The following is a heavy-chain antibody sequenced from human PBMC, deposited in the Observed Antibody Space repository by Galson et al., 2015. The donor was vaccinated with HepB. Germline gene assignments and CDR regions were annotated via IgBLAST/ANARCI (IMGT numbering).Heavy chain of an antibody. Sequence: SLRLSCATSGFRFTKYSMSWVRQAPGKGLQWVSPITGGGDRTYYADSVKGRFTISRDSTRNTVFLLMTSLRVDDTAVYYCAKGAILGATPHYFDYLGQGTLVTVSS. CDR2: ITGGGDRT. D-gene: IGHD3-16*01. CDR3: AKGAILGATPHYFDY. J-gene: IGHJ4*02. V-gene: IGHV3-23*01. CDR1: GFRFTKYS.